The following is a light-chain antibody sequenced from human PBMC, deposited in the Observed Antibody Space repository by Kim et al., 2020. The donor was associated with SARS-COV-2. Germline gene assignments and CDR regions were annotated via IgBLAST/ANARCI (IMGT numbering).Light chain of an antibody. CDR2: YDS. CDR1: SVGSKS. Sequence: PGRTARLSCGGKSVGSKSVQWYQQKSGQAPVLVICYDSARPSGIPERFSGSNSGNTATLIISRVEAGDEADYYCQVWDSSSDHRVVFGGGTQLTVL. J-gene: IGLJ2*01. V-gene: IGLV3-21*04. CDR3: QVWDSSSDHRVV.